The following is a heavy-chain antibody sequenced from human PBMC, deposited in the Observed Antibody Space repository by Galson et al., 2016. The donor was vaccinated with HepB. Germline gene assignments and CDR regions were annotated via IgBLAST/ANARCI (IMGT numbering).Heavy chain of an antibody. CDR2: IYWDDDK. V-gene: IGHV2-5*02. CDR1: GFSLNTSGVG. J-gene: IGHJ4*02. CDR3: ARLYGYDDYPDY. D-gene: IGHD5-12*01. Sequence: PALVKPTQALTLTCTFSGFSLNTSGVGVGWIRQPPGKALEWLALIYWDDDKRYIPSLKSRLTITKDTSKNQVVLTMTNMDHVDTATYYCARLYGYDDYPDYWGQGTLVTVSA.